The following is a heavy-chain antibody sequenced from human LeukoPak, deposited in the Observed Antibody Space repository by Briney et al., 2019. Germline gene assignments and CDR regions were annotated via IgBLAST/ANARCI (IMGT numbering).Heavy chain of an antibody. CDR3: AREAEAKYSNYVDY. CDR2: IYYSGST. CDR1: GGSISSYY. J-gene: IGHJ4*02. Sequence: PSETLSLTCTVSGGSISSYYWSWIRQPPGEGLEWIGYIYYSGSTNYNPFLKSRVTISVDTSKNQFSLKLSSVTAADTAVYYCAREAEAKYSNYVDYWGQGTLVTVSS. D-gene: IGHD4-11*01. V-gene: IGHV4-59*01.